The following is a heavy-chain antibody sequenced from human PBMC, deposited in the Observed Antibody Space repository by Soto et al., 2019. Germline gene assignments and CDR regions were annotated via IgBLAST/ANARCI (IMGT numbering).Heavy chain of an antibody. CDR1: GYTFTSYY. Sequence: ASVKVSCKASGYTFTSYYMHWVRQAPGQGLERMGIINPSGGSTSYAQKFQGRVTMTRDTSTSTVYMELSSLRSEDTAVYYCASTRIQWELLRKNYYYGMDVWGQGTTVTVS. CDR2: INPSGGST. V-gene: IGHV1-46*01. CDR3: ASTRIQWELLRKNYYYGMDV. D-gene: IGHD1-26*01. J-gene: IGHJ6*02.